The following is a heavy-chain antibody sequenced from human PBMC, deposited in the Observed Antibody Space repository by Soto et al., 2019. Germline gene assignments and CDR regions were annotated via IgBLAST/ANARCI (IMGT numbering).Heavy chain of an antibody. CDR2: INHLTTT. D-gene: IGHD2-8*01. CDR3: ARGYATALAPIF. CDR1: VGSFSIYH. V-gene: IGHV4-34*01. Sequence: SETLCITCAFYVGSFSIYHWSWIRQTPGKGLEWIGEINHLTTTNYNPSLKSRVIISLDTPKNQFSLKLSSVTAADTAVYYCARGYATALAPIFWGQGILVTVSS. J-gene: IGHJ4*02.